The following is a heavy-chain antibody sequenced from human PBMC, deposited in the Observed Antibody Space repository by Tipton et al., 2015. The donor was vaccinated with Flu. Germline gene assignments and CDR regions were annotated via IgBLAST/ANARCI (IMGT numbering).Heavy chain of an antibody. CDR1: GFAFSYYS. D-gene: IGHD6-6*01. CDR3: AKDLRASTSLDYYYYHGMGV. J-gene: IGHJ6*02. CDR2: IVATIHTTSPAT. V-gene: IGHV3-21*04. Sequence: SLRLSCAASGFAFSYYSMNWVRQVPGKGLECVASIVATIHTTSPATFYIDAVKGRFTISRDNARNSLYLQMNSLRSEDTGFYYCAKDLRASTSLDYYYYHGMGVWGQGTTVTVSS.